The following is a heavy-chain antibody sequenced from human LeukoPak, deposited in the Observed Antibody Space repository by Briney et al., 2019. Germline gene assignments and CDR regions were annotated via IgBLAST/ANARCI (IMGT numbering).Heavy chain of an antibody. CDR2: IWCDGSTK. V-gene: IGHV3-33*01. D-gene: IGHD6-13*01. Sequence: QTGGSLRLSCAASGFTFSSFGVHWVRQSPGKGLEWVAVIWCDGSTKVYADSVKGRFTISRDNSRNTLYLQVNSLRAEDTAVYYCARDRYSSMWSVFEYWGQGALVTVSS. CDR1: GFTFSSFG. CDR3: ARDRYSSMWSVFEY. J-gene: IGHJ4*02.